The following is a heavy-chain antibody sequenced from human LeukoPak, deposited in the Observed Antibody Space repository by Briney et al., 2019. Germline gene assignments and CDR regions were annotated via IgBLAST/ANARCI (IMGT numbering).Heavy chain of an antibody. D-gene: IGHD3-22*01. V-gene: IGHV5-51*01. J-gene: IGHJ4*02. CDR1: GYSFSSYW. CDR3: ARLNYFDGSGHDDY. Sequence: GESLKISCQVFGYSFSSYWFGWVRQMPGKGLEWMGIIYPGGSDTRYSPSFQGQVTISVDISISTAYLQWSSLKVSDTAIYYCARLNYFDGSGHDDYWGQGTLVTVSS. CDR2: IYPGGSDT.